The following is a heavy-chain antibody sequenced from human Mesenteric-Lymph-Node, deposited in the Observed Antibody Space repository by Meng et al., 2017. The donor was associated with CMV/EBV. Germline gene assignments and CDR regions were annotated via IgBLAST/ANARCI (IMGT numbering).Heavy chain of an antibody. CDR3: AKGEYYDFWSGYIGMDV. D-gene: IGHD3-3*01. Sequence: GGSLRLSCASSGFSFSNYAMSWVRQAPGKGLEWVANIKQDGSEKYYVDSVKGRFTISRDNAKNSLYLQMNSLRAEDTAVYYCAKGEYYDFWSGYIGMDVWGQGTTVTVSS. J-gene: IGHJ6*02. V-gene: IGHV3-7*01. CDR2: IKQDGSEK. CDR1: GFSFSNYA.